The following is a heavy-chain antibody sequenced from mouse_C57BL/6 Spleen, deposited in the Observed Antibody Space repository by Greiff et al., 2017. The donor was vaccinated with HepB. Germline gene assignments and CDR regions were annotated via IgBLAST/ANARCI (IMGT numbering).Heavy chain of an antibody. CDR2: INPNNGGT. CDR1: GYTFTDYY. D-gene: IGHD2-3*01. J-gene: IGHJ4*01. CDR3: ARGGYYDGHYAMDY. V-gene: IGHV1-26*01. Sequence: EVQLQQSGPELVKPGASVKISCKASGYTFTDYYMNWVKQSHGKSLEWIGDINPNNGGTSYNQKFKGKATLTVDKSSSTAYMELRSLTSEDSAVYYCARGGYYDGHYAMDYWGQGTSVTVSS.